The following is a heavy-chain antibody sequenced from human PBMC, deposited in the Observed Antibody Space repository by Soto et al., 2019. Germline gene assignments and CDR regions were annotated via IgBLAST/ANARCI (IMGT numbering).Heavy chain of an antibody. CDR1: NGSISSRSSY. Sequence: SETLSLTSIVSNGSISSRSSYWGWIRQTPGKGLEWIGSIYYIGNTYYNPSLKSRVTISIDTSKTQFSLKMNSVTAADTAVYFCARHNWGYSGYDYHYFDYWGQGALVTVSS. V-gene: IGHV4-39*01. CDR3: ARHNWGYSGYDYHYFDY. J-gene: IGHJ4*02. CDR2: IYYIGNT. D-gene: IGHD5-12*01.